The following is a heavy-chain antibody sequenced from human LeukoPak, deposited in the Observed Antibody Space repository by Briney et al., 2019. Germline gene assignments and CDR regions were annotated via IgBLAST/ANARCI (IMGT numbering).Heavy chain of an antibody. CDR3: ARDYEGLNY. Sequence: SETLSLTCIVSGGSISSTSYYWGWIRQPPGRGLEWIGNIHYTGNTYYNPSLKSRVTISVVTSKNQFSLKLSSVTAADTAVYYCARDYEGLNYWGRGTLVTVSS. V-gene: IGHV4-39*07. J-gene: IGHJ4*02. D-gene: IGHD3-3*01. CDR1: GGSISSTSYY. CDR2: IHYTGNT.